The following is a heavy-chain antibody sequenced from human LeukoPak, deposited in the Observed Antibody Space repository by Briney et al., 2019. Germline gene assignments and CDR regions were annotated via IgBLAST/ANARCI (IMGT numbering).Heavy chain of an antibody. CDR1: GGSISSSSYY. Sequence: SETLSLTCTVSGGSISSSSYYWGWIRQPPGKGLEWIGSFYHSGTTYYNPSLKSRVTISVDTSKNQFSLKLSSVTAADTAVYYCARGLARNYYYYMDVWGKGTTVTVSS. CDR3: ARGLARNYYYYMDV. D-gene: IGHD6-19*01. V-gene: IGHV4-39*01. J-gene: IGHJ6*03. CDR2: FYHSGTT.